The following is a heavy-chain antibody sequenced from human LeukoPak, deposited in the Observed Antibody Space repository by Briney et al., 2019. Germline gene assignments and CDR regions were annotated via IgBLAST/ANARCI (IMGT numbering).Heavy chain of an antibody. CDR2: INPNSGGT. CDR1: GYTFNNYG. J-gene: IGHJ5*02. D-gene: IGHD3-3*01. V-gene: IGHV1-2*02. CDR3: AAPFWSGYPT. Sequence: GASVKVSCKASGYTFNNYGIMWVRQAPGQGLEWMGWINPNSGGTNYAQKFQGRVTMTRDTSISTAYMELSRLRSDDTAVYYCAAPFWSGYPTWGQGTLVTVSS.